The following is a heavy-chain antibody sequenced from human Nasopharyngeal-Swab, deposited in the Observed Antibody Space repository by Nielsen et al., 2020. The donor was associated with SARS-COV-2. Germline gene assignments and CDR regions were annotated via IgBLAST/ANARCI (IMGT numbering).Heavy chain of an antibody. CDR2: IYYSGST. J-gene: IGHJ4*02. Sequence: SETLSPTCTVSGGSISSSSYYWGWIRQPPGKGLEWIGSIYYSGSTYYNPSLKSRVTISVDTSKNQFSLKLSSVTAADTAVYYCARISPRKDSSLDYWGQGTLVTVSS. V-gene: IGHV4-39*01. CDR1: GGSISSSSYY. CDR3: ARISPRKDSSLDY. D-gene: IGHD6-6*01.